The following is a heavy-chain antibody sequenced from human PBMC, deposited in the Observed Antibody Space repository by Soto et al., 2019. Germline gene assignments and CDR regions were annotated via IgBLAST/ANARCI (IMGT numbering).Heavy chain of an antibody. CDR3: ARGHDGDHPHGFEAFDI. V-gene: IGHV4-31*03. D-gene: IGHD4-17*01. CDR2: IDDSGIT. CDR1: GGSISSGGHY. Sequence: QVYLQESGPGLVKPSQTLSLPCRVSGGSISSGGHYWCWIRQHPGKGLEWIGSIDDSGITRYHPSLRSRVAISVDTSQNHCSLGRSSVTAADTAVYYCARGHDGDHPHGFEAFDIWGQGTMLTVSS. J-gene: IGHJ3*02.